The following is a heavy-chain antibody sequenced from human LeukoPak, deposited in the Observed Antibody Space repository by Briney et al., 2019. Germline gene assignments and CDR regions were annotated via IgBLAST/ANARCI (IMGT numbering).Heavy chain of an antibody. CDR2: IKHSGST. V-gene: IGHV4-34*01. D-gene: IGHD3-10*01. CDR1: GGSFSGYY. Sequence: PSETLSLTCAVYGGSFSGYYWSWVRQPPGKGLEWLGEIKHSGSTYYNPSLKSRVTISVNTSKNQFSLKLSSLTAADTAVYYCASRSQYYYGSGRSNLFDPWGQGTLVTVSS. J-gene: IGHJ5*02. CDR3: ASRSQYYYGSGRSNLFDP.